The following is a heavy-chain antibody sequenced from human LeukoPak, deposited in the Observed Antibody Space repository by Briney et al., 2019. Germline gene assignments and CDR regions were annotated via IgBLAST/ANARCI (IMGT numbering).Heavy chain of an antibody. CDR3: ARDSIMITFGGVIVYFDY. J-gene: IGHJ4*02. CDR2: INTNTGNP. V-gene: IGHV7-4-1*02. D-gene: IGHD3-16*02. CDR1: GYTFTSYA. Sequence: GASVKASCKASGYTFTSYAMNWVRQAPGQGLEWMGWINTNTGNPTYAQGFTGRFVFSLDTSVSTAYLQISSLKAEDTAVYYCARDSIMITFGGVIVYFDYWGQGTLVTVSS.